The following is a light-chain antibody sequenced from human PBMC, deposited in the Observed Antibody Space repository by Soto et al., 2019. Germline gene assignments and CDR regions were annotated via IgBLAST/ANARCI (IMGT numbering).Light chain of an antibody. CDR2: GNS. Sequence: QSVLTQPPSGSGAPGQRVTISCTGSSSNIGAGYDVHWYQQRPGTAPKLLIYGNSNRPSGVPDRFSGSQSGTSASLAITGLQAEDEADYFCQSYDSSLSGEVLGGGTKRTVL. CDR3: QSYDSSLSGEV. CDR1: SSNIGAGYD. J-gene: IGLJ2*01. V-gene: IGLV1-40*01.